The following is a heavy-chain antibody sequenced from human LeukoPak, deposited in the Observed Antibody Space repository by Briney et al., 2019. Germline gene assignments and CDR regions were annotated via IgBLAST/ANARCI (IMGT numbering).Heavy chain of an antibody. CDR2: IYSGGST. J-gene: IGHJ5*02. D-gene: IGHD6-19*01. CDR3: ARDTGSSGWYNWFDP. V-gene: IGHV3-53*01. CDR1: GFTVSSNY. Sequence: GGSLRLSCAASGFTVSSNYMSWVSQAPGRGLEWVSVIYSGGSTYYADSVKGRFTISRDNSKNTLYLQMNSLRAEDTAVYYCARDTGSSGWYNWFDPWGQGTLVTVSS.